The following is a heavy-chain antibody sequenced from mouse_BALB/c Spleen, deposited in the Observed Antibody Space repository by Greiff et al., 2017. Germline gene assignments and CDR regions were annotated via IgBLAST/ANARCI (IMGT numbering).Heavy chain of an antibody. J-gene: IGHJ3*01. CDR1: GFNIKDTY. CDR2: IDPANGNT. Sequence: VQLQQSGAELVKPGASVKLSCTASGFNIKDTYMHWVKQRPEQGLEWIGRIDPANGNTKYDPKFQGKATITADTSSNTAYLQLSSLTSEDTAVYYCASWDRFAYWGQGTLVTVSA. CDR3: ASWDRFAY. V-gene: IGHV14-3*02. D-gene: IGHD4-1*01.